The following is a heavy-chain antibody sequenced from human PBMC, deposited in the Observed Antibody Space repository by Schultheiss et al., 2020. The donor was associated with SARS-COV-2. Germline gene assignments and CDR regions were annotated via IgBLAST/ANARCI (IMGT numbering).Heavy chain of an antibody. CDR3: RSYSGSYGAFDI. V-gene: IGHV1-2*02. J-gene: IGHJ3*02. Sequence: ASVKVSCKASGYTFTGYYMHWVRQAPGQGLEWMGWINPNSGGTNYAQKFQGRVTMTRDTSISTAYMELSRLRSDDTAVYYCRSYSGSYGAFDIWGQGTTVTVSS. D-gene: IGHD1-26*01. CDR1: GYTFTGYY. CDR2: INPNSGGT.